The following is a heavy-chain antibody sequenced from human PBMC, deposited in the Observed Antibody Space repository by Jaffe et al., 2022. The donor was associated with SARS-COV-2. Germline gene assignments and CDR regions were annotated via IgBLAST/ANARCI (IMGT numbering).Heavy chain of an antibody. Sequence: EVQLVESGGGLVQPGRSLRLSCAASGFTFDDYAMHWVRQAPGKGLEWVSGISWNSGSIGYADSVKGRFTISRDNAKNSLYLQMNSLRAEDTALYYCAKDRGGFGESTLFDYWGQGTLVTVSS. D-gene: IGHD3-10*01. V-gene: IGHV3-9*01. J-gene: IGHJ4*02. CDR1: GFTFDDYA. CDR3: AKDRGGFGESTLFDY. CDR2: ISWNSGSI.